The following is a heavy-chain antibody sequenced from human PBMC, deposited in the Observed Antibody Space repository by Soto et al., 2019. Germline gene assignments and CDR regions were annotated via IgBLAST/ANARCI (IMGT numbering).Heavy chain of an antibody. CDR1: GYTFSNFW. D-gene: IGHD6-13*01. CDR2: IYPGDYET. J-gene: IGHJ4*02. CDR3: ARSPRSSPYFDY. Sequence: RGESLKISCHCSGYTFSNFWIAWVRQLPGKGLEWMGIIYPGDYETRYRPSFHGKVTISADRSIGTAYLQWSSLEASDSAFYFCARSPRSSPYFDYWGQGALVTVSS. V-gene: IGHV5-51*01.